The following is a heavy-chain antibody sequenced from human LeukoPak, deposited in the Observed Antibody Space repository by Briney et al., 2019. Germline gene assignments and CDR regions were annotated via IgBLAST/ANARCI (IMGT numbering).Heavy chain of an antibody. D-gene: IGHD2-8*01. CDR2: FSGGGDS. CDR3: ANEIRPNGY. Sequence: GGSLRLPCAASGFTSGIYAVSWVRQAPGKGLEWVSAFSGGGDSYYADSVKGRFTISRDNSKNTLYLQMNSLRAEDTAVYYCANEIRPNGYWGQGTQVTVSS. V-gene: IGHV3-23*01. J-gene: IGHJ4*02. CDR1: GFTSGIYA.